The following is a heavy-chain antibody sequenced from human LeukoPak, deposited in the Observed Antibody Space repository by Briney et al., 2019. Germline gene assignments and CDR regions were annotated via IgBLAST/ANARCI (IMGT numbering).Heavy chain of an antibody. D-gene: IGHD5-12*01. V-gene: IGHV3-48*03. CDR1: TFTFSNYE. CDR3: ASGYDLPY. CDR2: ISRSGSTI. J-gene: IGHJ4*02. Sequence: GGSLRLSCAGSTFTFSNYEMNWVRQAPGKGLEWISYISRSGSTIYYADSVKCRFTISRDNAKNSLYLQMNSLRAEDTAVYYCASGYDLPYWGQGTLVTVSS.